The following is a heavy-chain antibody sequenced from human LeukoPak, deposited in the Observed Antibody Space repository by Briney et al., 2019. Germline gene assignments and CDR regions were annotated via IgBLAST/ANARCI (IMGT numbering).Heavy chain of an antibody. V-gene: IGHV4-39*07. CDR2: INHSGST. CDR3: ARGPRGYCSSTSCYVVRRGGMDV. CDR1: GVSISSGDYY. D-gene: IGHD2-2*01. J-gene: IGHJ6*02. Sequence: PSETLSLTCTVSGVSISSGDYYWSWIRQPPGKGLEWIGEINHSGSTNYNPSLKSRVTISVDTSKNQFSLKLSSVTAADTAVYYCARGPRGYCSSTSCYVVRRGGMDVWGQGTTVTVSS.